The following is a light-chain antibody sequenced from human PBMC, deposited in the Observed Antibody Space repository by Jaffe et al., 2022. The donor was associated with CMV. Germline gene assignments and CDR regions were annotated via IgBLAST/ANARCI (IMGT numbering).Light chain of an antibody. CDR3: CSYAGFNTFVV. J-gene: IGLJ2*01. V-gene: IGLV2-23*02. CDR2: GVN. Sequence: QSALTQPASVSGSPGQSITISCTGTTSDVGYYNLVSWYQQHPGKAPKLLIFGVNKRPSGVSNRFSGSKSGNTASLTISGLQTEDEADYYCCSYAGFNTFVVFGGGTKLTVL. CDR1: TSDVGYYNL.